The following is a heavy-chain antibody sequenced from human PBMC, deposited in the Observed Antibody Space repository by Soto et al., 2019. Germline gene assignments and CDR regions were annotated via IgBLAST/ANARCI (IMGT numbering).Heavy chain of an antibody. D-gene: IGHD3-22*01. CDR1: GFNFSSYA. V-gene: IGHV3-23*01. Sequence: GGSLRLSCAVSGFNFSSYAMRWVRQAPGKGLEWVSAISGSGGSTYYADSVKGRFTISRDNSKNTLYLQMNGLRAEDTAVYYCAKGDTLYYYDSSGSPFDYWGQGTLVTVSS. J-gene: IGHJ4*02. CDR2: ISGSGGST. CDR3: AKGDTLYYYDSSGSPFDY.